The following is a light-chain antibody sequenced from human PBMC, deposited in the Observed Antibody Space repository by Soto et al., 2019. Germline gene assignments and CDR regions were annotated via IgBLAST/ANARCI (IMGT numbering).Light chain of an antibody. J-gene: IGKJ2*01. Sequence: EIVFTQSPGTLSLSPGERAILSCRASQSVSNSYLAWYQQKPGQAPRLLIYGASSRATGIPDKFSGSGSGADFTLTISGLEPEDFAVFYCQQYSNYPYTFGQGTKLEIK. CDR2: GAS. CDR1: QSVSNSY. V-gene: IGKV3-20*01. CDR3: QQYSNYPYT.